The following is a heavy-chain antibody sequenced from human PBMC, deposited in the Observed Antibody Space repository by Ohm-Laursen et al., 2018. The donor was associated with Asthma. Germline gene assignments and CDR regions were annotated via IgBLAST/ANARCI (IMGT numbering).Heavy chain of an antibody. D-gene: IGHD3-16*02. J-gene: IGHJ4*02. V-gene: IGHV3-11*01. Sequence: GSLRLSCTAPGFTFSDYYMSWIRQAPGKGLEWVSYISSSGSTIYYADSVKGRFTISRDNAKNSLYLQMNSLRAEDTAVYYCARDKAWGKELSSSVDYWGQGTLVTVSS. CDR3: ARDKAWGKELSSSVDY. CDR2: ISSSGSTI. CDR1: GFTFSDYY.